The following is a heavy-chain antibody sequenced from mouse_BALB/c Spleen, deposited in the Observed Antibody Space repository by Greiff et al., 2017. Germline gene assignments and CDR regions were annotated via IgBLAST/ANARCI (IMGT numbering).Heavy chain of an antibody. V-gene: IGHV1-7*01. CDR3: ARDYYGGFAY. Sequence: VQLQQSGAELAKPGASVKMSCTASGYTFTSYWMHWVKQRPGQGLEWIGYINPSTGYTEYNQKFKDKATVTADKSSSTAYMQLSSLTSEDSAVYFCARDYYGGFAYWGQGTLGTVSA. CDR2: INPSTGYT. CDR1: GYTFTSYW. D-gene: IGHD1-1*01. J-gene: IGHJ3*01.